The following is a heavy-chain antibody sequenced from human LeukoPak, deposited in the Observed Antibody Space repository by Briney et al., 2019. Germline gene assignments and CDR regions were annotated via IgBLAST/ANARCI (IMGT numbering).Heavy chain of an antibody. CDR2: ISGGSRYT. D-gene: IGHD3-10*01. CDR3: AREYGSGSCFDF. CDR1: GFTFSDYY. V-gene: IGHV3-11*05. J-gene: IGHJ4*02. Sequence: PGGSLRLSCADSGFTFSDYYMSWIRQAPGKGLERVSYISGGSRYTNYADSVKGRFTISRDNAKNSLYLQMNSLRAEDTAVYYCAREYGSGSCFDFWGQGTLVTVSS.